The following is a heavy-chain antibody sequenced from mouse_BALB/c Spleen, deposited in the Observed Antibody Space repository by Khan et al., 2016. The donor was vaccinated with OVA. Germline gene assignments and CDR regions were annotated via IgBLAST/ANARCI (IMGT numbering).Heavy chain of an antibody. J-gene: IGHJ2*01. CDR2: INPSTGYT. CDR3: ARRGLRWDFDY. CDR1: GYTFINYW. Sequence: QMQLEESGAELAKPGASVKMSCKASGYTFINYWILWVKQRPGQGLEWIGYINPSTGYTEYNQNFKDKDTLTADKSSSTAYMQLSSLTSEDSAVYYCARRGLRWDFDYWGQGTTLTVSS. V-gene: IGHV1-7*01. D-gene: IGHD1-1*01.